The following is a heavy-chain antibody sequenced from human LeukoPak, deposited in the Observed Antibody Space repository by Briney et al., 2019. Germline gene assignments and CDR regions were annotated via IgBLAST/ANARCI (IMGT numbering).Heavy chain of an antibody. J-gene: IGHJ3*02. D-gene: IGHD3-16*01. CDR3: ARDLGDETENAFDI. CDR2: IYYSGST. Sequence: SETLSLTCTVSGGSISSSSYYWGWIRQPPGRGLEWIGSIYYSGSTYYNPSLKSRVTISVDTSKNQFSLKLSSVTAVDTAVYYCARDLGDETENAFDIWGQGTMVTGSS. CDR1: GGSISSSSYY. V-gene: IGHV4-39*07.